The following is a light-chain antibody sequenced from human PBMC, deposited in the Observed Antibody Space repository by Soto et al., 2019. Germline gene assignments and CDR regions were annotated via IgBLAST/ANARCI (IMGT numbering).Light chain of an antibody. CDR3: CSHAGSTTV. CDR2: EVS. V-gene: IGLV2-23*02. J-gene: IGLJ1*01. Sequence: QSALTQPASVSGSPGQSITISCTATSSDVGSYNPVSWYQQHPGKAPKLIIYEVSKRPAGISNRFSGCKSDNTASLTISGLQAEDEADYYCCSHAGSTTVFGTGTKVTVL. CDR1: SSDVGSYNP.